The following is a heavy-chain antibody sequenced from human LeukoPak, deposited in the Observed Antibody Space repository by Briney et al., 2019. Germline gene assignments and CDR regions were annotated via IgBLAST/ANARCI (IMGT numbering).Heavy chain of an antibody. CDR3: ARDVSSGWYTPTYDAFDI. CDR2: IIPILGIA. Sequence: SVNVSCKASGDTFSSYAISWVRQAPGQGLEWMGRIIPILGIANYAQKFQGRGTITADKSTSTAYMELSSLRSEDTAVYYCARDVSSGWYTPTYDAFDIWGQGTMVTVSS. V-gene: IGHV1-69*04. D-gene: IGHD6-19*01. J-gene: IGHJ3*02. CDR1: GDTFSSYA.